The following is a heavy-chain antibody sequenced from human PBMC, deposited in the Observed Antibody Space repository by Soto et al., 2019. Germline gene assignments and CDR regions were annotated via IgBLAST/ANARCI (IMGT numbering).Heavy chain of an antibody. CDR1: GYALTELS. Sequence: ASVKVSCKXSGYALTELSMHWVRQAPGKGLEWMGWISGYNGNTNYAEKFQARVTMTTDTSTRTAYMELRSLRSDDTALYYCARKSSSSSWFDPWGQGTLVTVSS. CDR3: ARKSSSSSWFDP. J-gene: IGHJ5*02. V-gene: IGHV1-18*01. CDR2: ISGYNGNT. D-gene: IGHD6-6*01.